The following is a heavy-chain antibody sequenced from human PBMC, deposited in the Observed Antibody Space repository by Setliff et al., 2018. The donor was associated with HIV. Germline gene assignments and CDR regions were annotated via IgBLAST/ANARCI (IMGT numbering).Heavy chain of an antibody. Sequence: LSLTCTVSGGSISITTYYWGWIRQPPGKGLGWIGSIYYSGSTYYNPSLKSRVTISVDTSKNQFSLKLSSVTAADTAVYYCARTYYYGSGSSNWFDPWGQGTLVTVSS. CDR3: ARTYYYGSGSSNWFDP. CDR1: GGSISITTYY. D-gene: IGHD3-10*01. CDR2: IYYSGST. V-gene: IGHV4-39*01. J-gene: IGHJ5*02.